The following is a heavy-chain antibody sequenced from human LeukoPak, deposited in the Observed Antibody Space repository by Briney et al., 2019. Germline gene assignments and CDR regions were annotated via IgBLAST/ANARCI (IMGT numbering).Heavy chain of an antibody. V-gene: IGHV3-23*01. CDR3: ASPGNVLRYFDWLLFGY. Sequence: GGSLRLSCAASGVTLSSYAMSWVRQAPGKGLEWVSAISGSGGSTYYADSVKGRFTISRDNSKNTLYLQMNSLRAEDTAVYYCASPGNVLRYFDWLLFGYWGQGTLVTVSS. CDR1: GVTLSSYA. D-gene: IGHD3-9*01. J-gene: IGHJ4*02. CDR2: ISGSGGST.